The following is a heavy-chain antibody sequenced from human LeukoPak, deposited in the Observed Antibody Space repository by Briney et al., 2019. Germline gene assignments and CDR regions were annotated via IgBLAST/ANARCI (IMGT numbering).Heavy chain of an antibody. CDR1: EFTFSSYS. Sequence: GGSLRLSCAASEFTFSSYSMNWVRQAPGKGLEWVANIKQGGGETYNVDSVKGRFSISRDNAKNSLYLQMNSLRAEDTAVYYCARGADGAFDYWGQGIVVTVSP. CDR3: ARGADGAFDY. D-gene: IGHD5-24*01. CDR2: IKQGGGET. V-gene: IGHV3-7*01. J-gene: IGHJ4*02.